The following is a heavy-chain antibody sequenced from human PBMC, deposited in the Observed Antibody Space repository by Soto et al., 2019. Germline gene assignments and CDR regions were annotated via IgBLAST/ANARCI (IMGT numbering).Heavy chain of an antibody. D-gene: IGHD4-17*01. CDR3: ARVRYGDYEA. CDR2: IYYSGST. CDR1: GGSVSSGSYY. J-gene: IGHJ4*02. Sequence: PSETLSLTCTVSGGSVSSGSYYWSWIRQPPGKGLEWIGYIYYSGSTNYNPSLKSRVTISVDTSKNQFSLKLSSVTAADTAVYYCARVRYGDYEAWGQGTLVTVSS. V-gene: IGHV4-61*01.